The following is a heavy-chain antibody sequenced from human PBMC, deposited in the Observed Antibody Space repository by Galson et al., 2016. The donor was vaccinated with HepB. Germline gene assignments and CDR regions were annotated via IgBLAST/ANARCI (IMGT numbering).Heavy chain of an antibody. V-gene: IGHV4-59*01. D-gene: IGHD2-8*02. CDR2: IYYSGST. J-gene: IGHJ6*04. Sequence: SETLSLTCTVSGGSISGYYWSWIRQPPGKGLQYIGYIYYSGSTDYNPSLKNRVSLSLDMSNNQFSLNLTSVTAADTAVYYCARCTRVDGIDVWGGGTTVTVSS. CDR1: GGSISGYY. CDR3: ARCTRVDGIDV.